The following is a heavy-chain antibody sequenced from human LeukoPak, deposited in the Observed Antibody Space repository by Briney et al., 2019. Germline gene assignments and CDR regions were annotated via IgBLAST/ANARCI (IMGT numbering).Heavy chain of an antibody. CDR2: SSAYNGNT. V-gene: IGHV1-18*01. J-gene: IGHJ5*02. Sequence: ASVKVSCKASGYTFTSYVISWVRPAPGQGLEGMGCSSAYNGNTNNAQKLQGRVTMTTDTSTSTAYTELRSLRSDDTAVYYCASSPYGSGLGDWFDPWGQGTLVTVSS. CDR1: GYTFTSYV. CDR3: ASSPYGSGLGDWFDP. D-gene: IGHD3-10*01.